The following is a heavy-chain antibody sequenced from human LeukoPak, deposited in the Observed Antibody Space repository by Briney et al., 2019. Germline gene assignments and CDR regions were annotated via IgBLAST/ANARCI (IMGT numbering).Heavy chain of an antibody. CDR1: GFTFSSYW. J-gene: IGHJ4*02. V-gene: IGHV3-7*01. Sequence: GGSLRLSCAASGFTFSSYWMSWVRQAPGKGLEWVASIKQDGSEKYFVDSVKGRFTISRDNAKNSLYLQMNSLRAEDTAVYYCARAVQLWFSAFDYWGQGTLVTVSS. D-gene: IGHD5-18*01. CDR3: ARAVQLWFSAFDY. CDR2: IKQDGSEK.